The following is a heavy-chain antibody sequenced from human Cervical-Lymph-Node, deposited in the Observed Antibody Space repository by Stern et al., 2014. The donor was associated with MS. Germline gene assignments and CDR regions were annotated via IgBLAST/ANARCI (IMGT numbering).Heavy chain of an antibody. J-gene: IGHJ4*02. CDR3: ARSKSGAWAYYFDY. V-gene: IGHV4-59*01. D-gene: IGHD4-17*01. CDR1: GGSISTDY. CDR2: VDYIGST. Sequence: QVQLQESGPGPVKPSETLSLTCAVSGGSISTDYCNWIRQPPGKGLEWIGYVDYIGSTNYNPTLKSRITISVDRSRNQFSLKLRSVTAADTAVYYCARSKSGAWAYYFDYWGQGTLVTVSS.